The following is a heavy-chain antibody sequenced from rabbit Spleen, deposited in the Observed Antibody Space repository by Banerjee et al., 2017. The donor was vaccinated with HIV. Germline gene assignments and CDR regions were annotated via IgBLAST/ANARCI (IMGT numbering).Heavy chain of an antibody. D-gene: IGHD2-1*01. V-gene: IGHV1S45*01. CDR2: IDTSSGST. CDR3: VRDQAGDADYGPYYLNL. CDR1: GFSFSDRDV. J-gene: IGHJ4*01. Sequence: EQLLESGGGLVKPEGSLTLTCKASGFSFSDRDVMCWVRQAPGKGLQWIACIDTSSGSTYYASWAKGRFTISSHNAQNTLYLQLSSLTVADTATYFCVRDQAGDADYGPYYLNLWGPGTLVTVS.